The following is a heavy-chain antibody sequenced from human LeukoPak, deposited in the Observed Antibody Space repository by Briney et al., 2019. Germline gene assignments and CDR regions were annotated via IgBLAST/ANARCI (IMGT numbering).Heavy chain of an antibody. CDR2: INPDESVK. CDR3: ARVRCCEGSGLIYFDP. CDR1: GFTFSSYA. V-gene: IGHV3-7*01. J-gene: IGHJ5*02. D-gene: IGHD6-19*01. Sequence: GGSLRLSCGASGFTFSSYAMAWVRQAPGKGLEWVANINPDESVKNYVDSVKGRFTISRDNAKNSLYVQMDSLTVEDTAVYYCARVRCCEGSGLIYFDPWSQGTLVTVSS.